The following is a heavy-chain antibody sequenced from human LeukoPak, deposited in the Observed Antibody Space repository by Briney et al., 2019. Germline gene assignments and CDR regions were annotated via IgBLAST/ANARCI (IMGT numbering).Heavy chain of an antibody. CDR2: IITCGSTI. Sequence: PGVSLRLSCAASGFTFSSYEMKWVRQAPGKGLEWVSCIITCGSTIYYEDSVKGRFTMSRDNAKNSLYLQMNSLRAEDTAGYYCARDGPGYSFDHWGQGTLVTVSS. CDR1: GFTFSSYE. J-gene: IGHJ4*02. D-gene: IGHD5-18*01. V-gene: IGHV3-48*03. CDR3: ARDGPGYSFDH.